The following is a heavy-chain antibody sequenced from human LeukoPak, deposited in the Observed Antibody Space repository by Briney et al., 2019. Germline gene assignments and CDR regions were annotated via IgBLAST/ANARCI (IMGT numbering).Heavy chain of an antibody. CDR1: GGSISNYY. J-gene: IGHJ5*02. CDR2: IYTSGST. D-gene: IGHD2-2*01. CDR3: ASLRCSSTRCEGSYNWFDP. V-gene: IGHV4-4*07. Sequence: PSETLSLTCAVSGGSISNYYWSWIRQPAGKGLEWIGRIYTSGSTNYNPSLKSRVTMSVDTSKNQFSLQLNSVTAADTAVYYCASLRCSSTRCEGSYNWFDPWGQGTLVTVSS.